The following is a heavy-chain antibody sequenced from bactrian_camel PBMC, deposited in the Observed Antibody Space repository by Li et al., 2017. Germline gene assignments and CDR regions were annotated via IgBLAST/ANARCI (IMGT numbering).Heavy chain of an antibody. CDR2: INDRGDIT. CDR3: KIDCSSLLYGASCCNND. CDR1: GFTTSNYA. D-gene: IGHD6*01. J-gene: IGHJ4*01. Sequence: VQLVESGGGSVQAGGSLRLSCAASGFTTSNYAMRWVRQAPGKGLEWVSAINDRGDITLYTDSVKGRFTISRDIAKNTIYLQMNSLKPEDTAMYYCKIDCSSLLYGASCCNNDWGQGTQVTVS. V-gene: IGHV3S40*01.